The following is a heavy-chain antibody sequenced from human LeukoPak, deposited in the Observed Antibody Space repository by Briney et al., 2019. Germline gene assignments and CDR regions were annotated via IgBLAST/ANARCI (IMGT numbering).Heavy chain of an antibody. CDR3: ARYGGFWSGYYVADAFDI. Sequence: PGGSLRLSCAASGFTFSTYTMNWVRQAPGKGLEWVSSISSSNSYIYYADSVRGRFTISRDNAKNSLYLQMNSLRAEDTAVYYCARYGGFWSGYYVADAFDIWGQGTMVTVSS. D-gene: IGHD3-3*01. V-gene: IGHV3-21*01. J-gene: IGHJ3*02. CDR1: GFTFSTYT. CDR2: ISSSNSYI.